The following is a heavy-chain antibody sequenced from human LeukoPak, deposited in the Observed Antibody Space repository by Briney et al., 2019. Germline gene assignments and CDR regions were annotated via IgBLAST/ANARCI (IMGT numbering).Heavy chain of an antibody. D-gene: IGHD3-22*01. Sequence: ASVKVSCKASGYTFTYRYLHWVRQAPGQALEWMGWITPFNGNTNYAQKFQDRVTITRDRSMSTAYMELSSLRSEDTAMYYCARSLDSSGSHDAFDIWGQGTMATVSS. J-gene: IGHJ3*02. CDR2: ITPFNGNT. CDR3: ARSLDSSGSHDAFDI. CDR1: GYTFTYRY. V-gene: IGHV1-45*02.